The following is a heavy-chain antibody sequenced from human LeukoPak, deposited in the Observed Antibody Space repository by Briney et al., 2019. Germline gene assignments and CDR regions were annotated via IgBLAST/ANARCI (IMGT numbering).Heavy chain of an antibody. Sequence: SETLSLTCTVSGGSISDYYWTWIRQPAGKGVEWMGYIDYSGSTNYNPSLKSRLTISLDTSKNHFSLKLTSVTPADTAVYYCARGALGYCSGGNCYGNWFDPWGQGTLVTVSS. CDR3: ARGALGYCSGGNCYGNWFDP. CDR1: GGSISDYY. J-gene: IGHJ5*02. V-gene: IGHV4-59*01. CDR2: IDYSGST. D-gene: IGHD2-15*01.